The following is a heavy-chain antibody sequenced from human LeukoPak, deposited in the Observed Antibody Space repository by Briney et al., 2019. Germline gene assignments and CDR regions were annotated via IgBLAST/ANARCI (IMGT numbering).Heavy chain of an antibody. CDR3: AREPLISRWSYWFDP. J-gene: IGHJ5*02. V-gene: IGHV3-11*05. CDR2: ISNSSSYT. D-gene: IGHD2-21*01. CDR1: GFTFSSYW. Sequence: PGGSLRLSCAASGFTFSSYWMSWIRQAPGKGLEWVSYISNSSSYTNYADSVKGRFTISRDNAKNSLYLQMNSLRAEDTAVYYCAREPLISRWSYWFDPWGQGTLVTVSS.